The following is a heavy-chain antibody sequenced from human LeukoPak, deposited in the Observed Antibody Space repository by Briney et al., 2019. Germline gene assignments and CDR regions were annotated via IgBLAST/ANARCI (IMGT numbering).Heavy chain of an antibody. CDR1: GGTFSSYA. J-gene: IGHJ1*01. CDR2: IIPIFGTA. CDR3: ARAWRYCSSTSCYFQH. V-gene: IGHV1-69*05. Sequence: ASVKVSCKASGGTFSSYAISWVRQAPGQGLEWMGGIIPIFGTANYAQKFQGRVTITTDESTSTAYMELSSLRSEDTAVYYCARAWRYCSSTSCYFQHWGQGTLVTVSS. D-gene: IGHD2-2*01.